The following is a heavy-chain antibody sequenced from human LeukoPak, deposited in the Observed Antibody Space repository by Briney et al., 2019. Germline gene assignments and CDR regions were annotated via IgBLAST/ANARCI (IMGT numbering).Heavy chain of an antibody. J-gene: IGHJ5*02. CDR3: ARDPYGGVIDPYNWFDP. CDR2: ISAYNGST. V-gene: IGHV1-18*01. Sequence: ASVKVSCKASGYTFTSYGISWVRQAPGQGLEWMGWISAYNGSTNYAQKLQGRVTMTTDTSTSTAYMELRSLRSDDTAVYYCARDPYGGVIDPYNWFDPWGQGTLVTVSS. D-gene: IGHD3-16*02. CDR1: GYTFTSYG.